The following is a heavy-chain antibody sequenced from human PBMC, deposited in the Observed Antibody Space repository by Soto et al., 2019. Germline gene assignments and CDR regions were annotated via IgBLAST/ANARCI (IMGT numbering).Heavy chain of an antibody. J-gene: IGHJ5*02. D-gene: IGHD1-7*01. CDR2: ISSSGSTI. CDR1: GFTFSSYE. CDR3: ARETITGTTMWFDP. Sequence: HGGSLRLSSAASGFTFSSYEMNGVRQSPGKGLEWVSYISSSGSTIYYADSVKGRFTISRDNAKNSLYLQMNSLRAEDTAVYYCARETITGTTMWFDPWGQGTLVTVSS. V-gene: IGHV3-48*03.